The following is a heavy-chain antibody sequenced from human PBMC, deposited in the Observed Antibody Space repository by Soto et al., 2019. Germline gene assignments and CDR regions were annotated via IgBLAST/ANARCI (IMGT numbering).Heavy chain of an antibody. V-gene: IGHV3-30*18. J-gene: IGHJ4*02. CDR3: AKDRGVAPYFHY. CDR2: ISYDGSNK. Sequence: QVQLVESGGGVVQPGRSLRLSCVASGFTVSSFGMYWVRQAPGKGLEWVAGISYDGSNKYYVDSVKGRFTISRDNSKNTLNLEMSSLRPEDTAVYSCAKDRGVAPYFHYWGQGALFTVSS. CDR1: GFTVSSFG. D-gene: IGHD3-10*01.